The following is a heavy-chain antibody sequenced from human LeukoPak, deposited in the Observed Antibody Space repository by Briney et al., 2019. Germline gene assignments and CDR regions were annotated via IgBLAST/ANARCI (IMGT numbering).Heavy chain of an antibody. V-gene: IGHV4-39*07. CDR1: GGFINSSNYY. J-gene: IGHJ2*01. CDR3: ARRVVAPPPGYFDL. CDR2: IYFSGTT. Sequence: SETLSLTCTVSGGFINSSNYYWGWIRQSPGKGLEWIGSIYFSGTTYYNPSLRGRVTISVDTSKNQFSLKLSSVTAADTAVYYCARRVVAPPPGYFDLWGRGTLVTVSS. D-gene: IGHD2-15*01.